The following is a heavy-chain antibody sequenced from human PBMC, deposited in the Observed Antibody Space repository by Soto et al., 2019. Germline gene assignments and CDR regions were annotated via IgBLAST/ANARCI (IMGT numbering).Heavy chain of an antibody. D-gene: IGHD5-18*01. J-gene: IGHJ3*02. CDR3: ASTSSWIQLWSIHDAFDI. Sequence: TLSLTCTVSGGSISSYYWSWIRQPPGKGLEWIGYIYYSGSTNYNPSLKSRVTISVDTSKNQFSLKLSSVTAADTAVYYCASTSSWIQLWSIHDAFDIWGQGTMVTVSS. V-gene: IGHV4-59*01. CDR1: GGSISSYY. CDR2: IYYSGST.